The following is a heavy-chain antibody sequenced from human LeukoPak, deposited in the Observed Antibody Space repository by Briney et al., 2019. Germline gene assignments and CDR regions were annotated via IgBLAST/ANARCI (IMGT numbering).Heavy chain of an antibody. CDR2: INPYSGDT. D-gene: IGHD6-13*01. Sequence: VASVKVSCKASVYTFTGYHIHSVRQAPGPGLEWMGRINPYSGDTNFAQKFQGRVTMTSDTSITTAYMDLSSLTPDDTAVYFCARDQGSLTRSWYTGYWGQGTQVTVSS. V-gene: IGHV1-2*06. CDR1: VYTFTGYH. CDR3: ARDQGSLTRSWYTGY. J-gene: IGHJ4*02.